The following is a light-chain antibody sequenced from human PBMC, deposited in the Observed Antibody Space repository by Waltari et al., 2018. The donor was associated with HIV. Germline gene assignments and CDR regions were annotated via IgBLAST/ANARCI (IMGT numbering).Light chain of an antibody. CDR1: TTDIGGYNY. CDR3: CSYTKLTTHYVL. Sequence: QSALTQPASVSGSPGPSIPISCNGTTTDIGGYNYVSWYQRHPDKAPKLIIFGVSNRPSGISSRFSGSKSGNTASLTISGLQAEDEADYYCCSYTKLTTHYVLFGGGTKLTVL. V-gene: IGLV2-14*03. CDR2: GVS. J-gene: IGLJ2*01.